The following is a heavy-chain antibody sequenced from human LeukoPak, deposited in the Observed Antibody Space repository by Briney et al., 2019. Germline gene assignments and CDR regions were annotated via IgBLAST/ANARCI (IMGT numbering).Heavy chain of an antibody. CDR3: ARDERFGETAY. D-gene: IGHD3-10*01. CDR1: GFTFSSYA. Sequence: GGSLRLSCAGSGFTFSSYAMSWVRRAPGRGLEWVSGISASGISTHYADSVKGRFTISRDNSKNTLYLQMNSLRAEDTAVYYCARDERFGETAYWGQGTLVTVSS. J-gene: IGHJ4*02. V-gene: IGHV3-23*01. CDR2: ISASGIST.